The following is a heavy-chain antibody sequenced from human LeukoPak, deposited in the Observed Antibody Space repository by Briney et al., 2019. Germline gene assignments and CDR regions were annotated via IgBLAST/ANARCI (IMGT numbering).Heavy chain of an antibody. V-gene: IGHV3-53*01. J-gene: IGHJ6*03. CDR3: ARAAWIDYYYYMDV. CDR2: IYSGGST. Sequence: GGSLRLSCAASGFTFDDYGMSWVRQAPGKGLEWVSVIYSGGSTYYADSVKGRFTISRDISKNTLYLQMNSLRAEDTAVYYCARAAWIDYYYYMDVWGKGTTVTISS. CDR1: GFTFDDYG. D-gene: IGHD2-2*03.